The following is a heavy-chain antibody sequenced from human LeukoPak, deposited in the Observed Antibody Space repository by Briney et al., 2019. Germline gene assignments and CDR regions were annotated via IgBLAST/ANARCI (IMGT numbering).Heavy chain of an antibody. CDR2: IKQDGSEK. CDR3: ARNSMVRGVMIEYYYYYGMDV. V-gene: IGHV3-7*01. J-gene: IGHJ6*02. Sequence: PGGSLRLSCAASGFTFSSYWMSWVRQAPGKGLEWVANIKQDGSEKYYVDSVKGRFTISRDNAKNSLYLQMNSLRAEDTAVYYCARNSMVRGVMIEYYYYYGMDVWGQGTTVTVSS. CDR1: GFTFSSYW. D-gene: IGHD3-10*01.